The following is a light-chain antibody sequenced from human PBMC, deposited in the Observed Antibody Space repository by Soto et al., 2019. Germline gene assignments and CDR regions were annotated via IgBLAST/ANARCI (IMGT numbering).Light chain of an antibody. Sequence: EIVLTQSPGTLSLSPGERATLSCRASQSVTSNFLAWYQQKPGQTPRLLMYGASNRATGIPDRFSGSGSGTDFPLTISRLEPEDFAVYYCQQYGRSPGXFGQGTRLEIK. J-gene: IGKJ5*01. CDR3: QQYGRSPGX. CDR1: QSVTSNF. V-gene: IGKV3-20*01. CDR2: GAS.